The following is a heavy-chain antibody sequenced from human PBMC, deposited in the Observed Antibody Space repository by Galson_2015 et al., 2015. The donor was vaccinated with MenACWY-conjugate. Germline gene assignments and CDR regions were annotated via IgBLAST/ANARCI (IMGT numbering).Heavy chain of an antibody. D-gene: IGHD2-21*02. CDR3: VKETGGSDFYMGPRAFDM. Sequence: LRLSCAVSDIHFEDYGMHWVRQAPGTGLEWVSGLSWNNFTSAYAASVKGRFPVSRDNAKNYLYLQLNSLREEDTASYYCVKETGGSDFYMGPRAFDMWGRGTLVIVSS. J-gene: IGHJ3*02. CDR1: DIHFEDYG. CDR2: LSWNNFTS. V-gene: IGHV3-9*01.